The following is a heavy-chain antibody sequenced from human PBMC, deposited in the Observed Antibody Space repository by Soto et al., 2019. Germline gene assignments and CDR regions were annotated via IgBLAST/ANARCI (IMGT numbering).Heavy chain of an antibody. CDR3: ATSGGGGSLY. J-gene: IGHJ4*02. V-gene: IGHV1-8*01. Sequence: QVQLVQSGAEVKKPGASVKVSCKASGYTFSSYDINWVRQATGQGLEWMGWLNPNSGDTGYAQKFQGRFPLPXNTSINTTYIELSSLTSDDTAVYYCATSGGGGSLYWGQGPLVTVSS. CDR1: GYTFSSYD. D-gene: IGHD6-19*01. CDR2: LNPNSGDT.